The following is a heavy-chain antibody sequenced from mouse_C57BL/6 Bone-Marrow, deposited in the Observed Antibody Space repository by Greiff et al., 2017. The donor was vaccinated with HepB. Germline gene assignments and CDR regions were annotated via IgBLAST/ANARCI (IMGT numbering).Heavy chain of an antibody. Sequence: VQGVESGAELARPGASVKMSCKASGYTFTSYTMHWVKQRPGQGLEWIGYINPSSGYTKYNQKFKDKATLTADKSSSTAYMQLSSLTSEDSAVYYCALYSNYDYAMDYWGQGTSVTVSS. V-gene: IGHV1-4*01. CDR2: INPSSGYT. CDR3: ALYSNYDYAMDY. CDR1: GYTFTSYT. D-gene: IGHD2-5*01. J-gene: IGHJ4*01.